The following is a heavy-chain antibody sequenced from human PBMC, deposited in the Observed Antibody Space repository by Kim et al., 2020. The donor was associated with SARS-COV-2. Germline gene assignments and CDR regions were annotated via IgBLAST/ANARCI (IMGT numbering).Heavy chain of an antibody. CDR3: ARGGGSYDE. Sequence: GGSLRLSCAASGFTFSSYTMNWVRQAPGKGLEWVSSISGSSSYIYYPDSVKGRFTISRDNAKNSLYLQMNSLRADDTAVYYCARGGGSYDEWGQGTLVTVS. CDR2: ISGSSSYI. J-gene: IGHJ4*02. CDR1: GFTFSSYT. V-gene: IGHV3-21*01. D-gene: IGHD1-26*01.